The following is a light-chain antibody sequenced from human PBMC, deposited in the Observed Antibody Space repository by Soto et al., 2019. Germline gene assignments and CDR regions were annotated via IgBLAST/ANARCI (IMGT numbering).Light chain of an antibody. V-gene: IGLV1-40*01. CDR3: QSYDSSLSCVV. Sequence: QSALTQPPSVSGAPGQRVTISCTGSSSNIGAGYDVHWYQQLPGTAPKLLIYGNNKRPSGVPDRFSGSKSGTSASLAITGLQAEDEADYYCQSYDSSLSCVVFGGGTKLTVL. CDR2: GNN. CDR1: SSNIGAGYD. J-gene: IGLJ2*01.